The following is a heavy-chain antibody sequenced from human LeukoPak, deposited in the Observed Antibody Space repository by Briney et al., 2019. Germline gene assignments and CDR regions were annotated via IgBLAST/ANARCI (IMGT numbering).Heavy chain of an antibody. V-gene: IGHV4-59*01. Sequence: SETLSLTCTVSGGSISSYYWRWIRQPPGKGLEWIGYIYYSGSTNYNPSLKSRVPISVDTSKNQYSLKLSSVPAADTAVYYCARGSSGGTRYYYYYMDVWGKGTTVTVSS. CDR3: ARGSSGGTRYYYYYMDV. J-gene: IGHJ6*03. CDR2: IYYSGST. CDR1: GGSISSYY. D-gene: IGHD6-19*01.